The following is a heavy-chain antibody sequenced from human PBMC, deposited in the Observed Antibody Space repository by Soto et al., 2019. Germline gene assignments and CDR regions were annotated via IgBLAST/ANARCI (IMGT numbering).Heavy chain of an antibody. V-gene: IGHV1-69*13. CDR3: ARRDPDTAMVTSNYYYYGMDV. J-gene: IGHJ6*02. D-gene: IGHD5-18*01. Sequence: SVKVSCKASGGTFSSYAISWVRQAPGQGLEWMGGIIPIFGTANYAQKFQGRVTITADESTSTAYMELSSLRSEDTAVYYCARRDPDTAMVTSNYYYYGMDVWGQGTTVTVSS. CDR2: IIPIFGTA. CDR1: GGTFSSYA.